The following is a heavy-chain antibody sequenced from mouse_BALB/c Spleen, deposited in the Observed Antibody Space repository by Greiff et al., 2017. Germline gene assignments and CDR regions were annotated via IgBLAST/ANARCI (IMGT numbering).Heavy chain of an antibody. CDR2: IWSGGST. CDR1: GFSLTSYG. V-gene: IGHV2-2*01. J-gene: IGHJ3*01. CDR3: ARSPDYGYGAWFAY. Sequence: QVQLKQSGPGLVQPSQSLSITCTVSGFSLTSYGVHWVRQSPGKGLEWLGVIWSGGSTDYNAAFISRLSISKDNSKSQVFFKMNSLQTDDTAMYYCARSPDYGYGAWFAYWGQGTLVTVSA. D-gene: IGHD2-2*01.